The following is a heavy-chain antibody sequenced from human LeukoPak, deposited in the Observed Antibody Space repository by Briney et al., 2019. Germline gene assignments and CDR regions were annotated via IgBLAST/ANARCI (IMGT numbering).Heavy chain of an antibody. J-gene: IGHJ4*02. D-gene: IGHD5-24*01. CDR3: AKTSIRWLQTYYFDY. CDR1: GFSFDEYA. Sequence: GGSLRLSCAVSGFSFDEYAMHWVRQPPGKGLEWVSLISWDGGSRYYPDSVKGRFTISRDNSKNSLYLQMNSLRADDTALYYCAKTSIRWLQTYYFDYWGRGTLVSVSS. CDR2: ISWDGGSR. V-gene: IGHV3-43D*04.